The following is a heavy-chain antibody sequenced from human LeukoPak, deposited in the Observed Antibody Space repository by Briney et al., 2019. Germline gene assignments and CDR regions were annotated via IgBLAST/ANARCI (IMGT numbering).Heavy chain of an antibody. Sequence: MPGGSLRLSCAASGFSFNDAWMSWVRQAPGKGLEWVGRIKSDTDGETTDYAAPVKGRFTISRDDSRNTLYLQTTTLKTEDTALYYCTTDPHSGYCSGVSCYPYDYWGQGTLVTVSS. CDR3: TTDPHSGYCSGVSCYPYDY. V-gene: IGHV3-15*01. CDR1: GFSFNDAW. J-gene: IGHJ4*02. CDR2: IKSDTDGETT. D-gene: IGHD2-15*01.